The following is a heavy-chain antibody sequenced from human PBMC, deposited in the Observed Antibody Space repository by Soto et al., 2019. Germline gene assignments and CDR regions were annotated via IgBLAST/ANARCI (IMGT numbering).Heavy chain of an antibody. CDR2: INPSGGST. CDR3: ARALGPSSSSGDYYYYYMDV. D-gene: IGHD6-6*01. CDR1: GYTFTSYY. Sequence: QVQLVQSGAEVKKPGASVKVSCKASGYTFTSYYMHWVRQAPGQGLEWMGIINPSGGSTSYAQKFEGRVTLIRDTSTSRVYMELSSLRSEDTAVYYCARALGPSSSSGDYYYYYMDVWGKGTTVTVSS. V-gene: IGHV1-46*03. J-gene: IGHJ6*03.